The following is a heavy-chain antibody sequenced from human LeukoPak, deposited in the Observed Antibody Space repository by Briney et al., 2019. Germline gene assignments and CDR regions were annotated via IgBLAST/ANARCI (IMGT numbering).Heavy chain of an antibody. CDR3: ARDLVQLERHLDY. V-gene: IGHV1-18*01. CDR2: ISTSNGNT. J-gene: IGHJ4*02. Sequence: GASVKVSCKTSGYTFTTYGISWVRRAPGQGLEWMGWISTSNGNTNYAQKLQGRVTMTTDTSTSTGSMELRSLRSDDTAVYYCARDLVQLERHLDYWGQGTLVTVSS. CDR1: GYTFTTYG. D-gene: IGHD1-1*01.